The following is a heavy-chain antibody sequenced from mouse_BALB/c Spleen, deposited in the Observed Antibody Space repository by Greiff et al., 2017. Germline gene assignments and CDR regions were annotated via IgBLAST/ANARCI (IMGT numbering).Heavy chain of an antibody. Sequence: QVQLKESGAELMKPGASVKISCKATGYTFSSYWIEWVKQRPGHGLEWIGEILPGSGSTNYNEKFKGKATFTADTSSNTAYMQLSSLTSEDSAVYYCARSGTVVEYYFDYWGQGTTLTVSS. CDR3: ARSGTVVEYYFDY. CDR2: ILPGSGST. J-gene: IGHJ2*01. V-gene: IGHV1-9*01. D-gene: IGHD1-1*01. CDR1: GYTFSSYW.